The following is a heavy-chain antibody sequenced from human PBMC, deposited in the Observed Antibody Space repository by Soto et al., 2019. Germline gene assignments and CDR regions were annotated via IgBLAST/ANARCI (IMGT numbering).Heavy chain of an antibody. V-gene: IGHV4-61*01. CDR2: IYYSGST. D-gene: IGHD3-22*01. Sequence: SETLSLTCTVSGGSVSSGTYYWSWIRQPPGKGLEWIGYIYYSGSTNYNPSLKSRVTISLDTSKNQFSLKLSSVTAADTAVYYCARMYYCDSTGYYYVLFDYWGQGTLVTVSS. CDR1: GGSVSSGTYY. CDR3: ARMYYCDSTGYYYVLFDY. J-gene: IGHJ4*02.